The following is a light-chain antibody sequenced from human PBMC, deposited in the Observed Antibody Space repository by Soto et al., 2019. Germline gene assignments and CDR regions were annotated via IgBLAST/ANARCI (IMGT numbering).Light chain of an antibody. CDR2: SDN. Sequence: QSVLTQPPSASGTPGQRVTISCFGGTSNIGSHTVNWYQQLPGTAPKLLIYSDNQRPSGVPDRFSGSRSGTSASLAISGLPSEDEADYYCAAWDDSLIGYVFGTGTKVTVL. CDR3: AAWDDSLIGYV. CDR1: TSNIGSHT. V-gene: IGLV1-44*01. J-gene: IGLJ1*01.